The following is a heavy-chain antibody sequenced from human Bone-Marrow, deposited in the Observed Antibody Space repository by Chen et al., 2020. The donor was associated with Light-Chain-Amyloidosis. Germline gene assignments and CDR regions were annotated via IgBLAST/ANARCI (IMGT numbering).Heavy chain of an antibody. Sequence: EVNLVESGGGLVKPGGSLRPSGAASGLPFSGAWMSWVRQAPGKGLEWLGRIKSDADGGTTDYAAPVQGRFSISRDDSKKTLYLQMSSLKIEDTAMYYCTTDGRTDYWGQGTLVTVSS. V-gene: IGHV3-15*01. CDR1: GLPFSGAW. CDR3: TTDGRTDY. J-gene: IGHJ4*02. CDR2: IKSDADGGTT.